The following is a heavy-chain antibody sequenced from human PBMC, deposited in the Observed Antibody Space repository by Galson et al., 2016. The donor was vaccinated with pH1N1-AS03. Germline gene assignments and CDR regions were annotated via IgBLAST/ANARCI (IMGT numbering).Heavy chain of an antibody. Sequence: SVKVSCKASGYIFTGFYVHWVRQAPGQGLEWMGWINTDSGVTNYAQKFEAWVTMTRDTSVSTAYMELYGLKSDDTAVYYCARDPRGLCKSATCATTYYFGMDVWGQGTTVSVSS. D-gene: IGHD2/OR15-2a*01. CDR2: INTDSGVT. V-gene: IGHV1-2*04. CDR1: GYIFTGFY. J-gene: IGHJ6*02. CDR3: ARDPRGLCKSATCATTYYFGMDV.